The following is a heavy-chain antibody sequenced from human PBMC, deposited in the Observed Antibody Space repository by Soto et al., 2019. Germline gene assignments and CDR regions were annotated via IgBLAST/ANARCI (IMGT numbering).Heavy chain of an antibody. CDR1: GFTFSSYG. V-gene: IGHV3-30*18. CDR2: ISYDGSNK. Sequence: GGSLRLSCAASGFTFSSYGMHWVRQAPGKGLEWVAVISYDGSNKYYADSVKGRFTISRDNSKNTLYLQTNSLRAEDTAVYYCAKADYYDSSAGGMDVWGQGTTVTVSS. D-gene: IGHD3-22*01. CDR3: AKADYYDSSAGGMDV. J-gene: IGHJ6*02.